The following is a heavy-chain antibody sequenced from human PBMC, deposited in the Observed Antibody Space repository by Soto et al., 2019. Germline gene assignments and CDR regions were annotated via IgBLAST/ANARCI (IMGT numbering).Heavy chain of an antibody. CDR1: GFTFSSYG. Sequence: QVQLVESGGGVVQPGRSLRLSCAASGFTFSSYGMHWVRQAPGKGLEWVAVISYDGSNKYYADSVKGRFTISRDNSKNTLYLQMNSLRAEDTAVYYCAEDEQWLVLYYYGMDVWGQGTTVTVSS. V-gene: IGHV3-30*18. CDR3: AEDEQWLVLYYYGMDV. CDR2: ISYDGSNK. D-gene: IGHD6-19*01. J-gene: IGHJ6*02.